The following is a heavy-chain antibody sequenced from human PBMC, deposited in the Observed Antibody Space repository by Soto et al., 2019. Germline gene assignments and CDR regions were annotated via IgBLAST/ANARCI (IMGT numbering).Heavy chain of an antibody. J-gene: IGHJ5*02. V-gene: IGHV4-39*01. D-gene: IGHD3-10*01. CDR2: IYYSGST. Sequence: PSETLSLTCTVSGGSISSSSYYWGWIRQPPGKGLEWIGSIYYSGSTYYNPSLKSRVTISVDTSKNQFSLKLSSVTAADTAVYYCARGRALLLWFGEYNWFDPWGQGTLVTVSS. CDR1: GGSISSSSYY. CDR3: ARGRALLLWFGEYNWFDP.